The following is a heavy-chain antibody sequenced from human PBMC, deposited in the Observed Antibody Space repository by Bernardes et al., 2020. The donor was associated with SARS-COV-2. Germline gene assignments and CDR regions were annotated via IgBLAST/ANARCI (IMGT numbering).Heavy chain of an antibody. CDR3: ARDLGYSYSYP. D-gene: IGHD3-16*01. J-gene: IGHJ4*02. Sequence: GGSLRLSCAASGFSFSSYSMNWVRQAPGKGPEWVSYISASSVSMYYADSVKGRFSISRDNIQRSLYLQMDSLRVEDTAVYYCARDLGYSYSYPWGQGTLVTVSS. CDR2: ISASSVSM. CDR1: GFSFSSYS. V-gene: IGHV3-48*04.